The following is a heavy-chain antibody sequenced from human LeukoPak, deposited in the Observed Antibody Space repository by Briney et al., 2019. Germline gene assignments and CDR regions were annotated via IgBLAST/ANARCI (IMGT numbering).Heavy chain of an antibody. J-gene: IGHJ4*02. CDR1: GYTFTDYY. Sequence: ASVKVSCETSGYTFTDYYIHWVRQAPGQGLEWVGWINPKTGGTDYAQKFQGRVTVTRDTSISTAYMELTRLRSDDTAVFYCARRISPDYWGQGTLVTVSS. CDR3: ARRISPDY. CDR2: INPKTGGT. V-gene: IGHV1-2*02.